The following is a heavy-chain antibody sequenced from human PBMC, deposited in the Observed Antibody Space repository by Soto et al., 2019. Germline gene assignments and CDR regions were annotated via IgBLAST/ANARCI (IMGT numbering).Heavy chain of an antibody. D-gene: IGHD3-16*02. Sequence: SETLSLTCTVSGGSISSYYWSWIRQPPGKGLEWIGYIYYSGSTNYNPSLKSRVTISVDTSKNQFSLKLSSVTAADTAVYYCARVRMTYYDYVWGSYRYTDYYYYGMDVWGQGTTVTVS. J-gene: IGHJ6*02. V-gene: IGHV4-59*01. CDR2: IYYSGST. CDR1: GGSISSYY. CDR3: ARVRMTYYDYVWGSYRYTDYYYYGMDV.